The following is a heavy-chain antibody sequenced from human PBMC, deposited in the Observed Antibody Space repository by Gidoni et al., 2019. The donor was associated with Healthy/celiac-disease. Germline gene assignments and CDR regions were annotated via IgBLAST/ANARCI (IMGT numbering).Heavy chain of an antibody. J-gene: IGHJ4*02. CDR2: INAGNGNT. CDR1: GYTFTSYA. D-gene: IGHD3-10*01. CDR3: ARSLAHSITIYS. Sequence: QVQLVQSGAEEKKPGASVKVSCKASGYTFTSYAMHWVRQAPGQRLEWMGWINAGNGNTKYSQKFQGRVTITRDTSASTAYMELSSLRSEDTAVYYCARSLAHSITIYSWGQGTLVTVSS. V-gene: IGHV1-3*05.